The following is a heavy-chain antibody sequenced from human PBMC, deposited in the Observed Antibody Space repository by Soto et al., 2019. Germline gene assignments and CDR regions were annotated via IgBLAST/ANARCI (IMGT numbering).Heavy chain of an antibody. Sequence: GGSLKLSCAASGFTFSSYAMSWVRQAPGKGLEWVSAISGSGGSTYYADSVKGRFTISRDNSKNTLYLQMNSLRAEDTAVYYCARLRADGDYYYGMDVWGQGTTVTVSS. J-gene: IGHJ6*02. CDR2: ISGSGGST. V-gene: IGHV3-23*01. CDR3: ARLRADGDYYYGMDV. D-gene: IGHD2-21*01. CDR1: GFTFSSYA.